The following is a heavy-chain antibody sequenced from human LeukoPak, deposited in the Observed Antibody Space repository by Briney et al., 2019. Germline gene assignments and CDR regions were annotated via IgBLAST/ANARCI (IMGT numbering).Heavy chain of an antibody. D-gene: IGHD2-15*01. CDR2: MNPNSGNT. CDR3: ARQSLDGGSCYDY. J-gene: IGHJ4*02. Sequence: VASVKVSCKASGYSFSTFDINWVRQAPGQGPEWMGWMNPNSGNTGYAQKFQGRVTLTRSTSMTTAYMELSSLRSEDTAVYYCARQSLDGGSCYDYWGQGTPVIISS. CDR1: GYSFSTFD. V-gene: IGHV1-8*01.